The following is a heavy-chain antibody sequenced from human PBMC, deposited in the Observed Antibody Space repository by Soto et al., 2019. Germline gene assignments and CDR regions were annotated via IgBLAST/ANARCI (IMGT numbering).Heavy chain of an antibody. Sequence: PGESLKISCQAFGYNFTNYWIGWVRQMPGKGLEWMGRIDPSDSYTNYSPSFQGHVTISADKSISTAYLQWSSLKASDTAMYYCAAYGSGSYLSYCGMDVWGQGTTVTVSS. V-gene: IGHV5-10-1*01. CDR1: GYNFTNYW. D-gene: IGHD3-10*01. J-gene: IGHJ6*02. CDR3: AAYGSGSYLSYCGMDV. CDR2: IDPSDSYT.